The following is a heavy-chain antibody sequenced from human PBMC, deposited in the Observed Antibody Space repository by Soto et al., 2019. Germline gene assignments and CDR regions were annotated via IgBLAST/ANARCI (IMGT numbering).Heavy chain of an antibody. CDR2: ISYDGSNK. J-gene: IGHJ6*02. CDR1: GFTFSSYA. V-gene: IGHV3-30-3*01. D-gene: IGHD6-13*01. Sequence: GGSLRLSCAASGFTFSSYAMHWVRQAPGKGLEWVAVISYDGSNKYYADSVKGRFTISRDNSKNTLYLQMNSLRAEDTAVYYCARDKGLVAAAGFYYYGMDVWGQGTTVTVSS. CDR3: ARDKGLVAAAGFYYYGMDV.